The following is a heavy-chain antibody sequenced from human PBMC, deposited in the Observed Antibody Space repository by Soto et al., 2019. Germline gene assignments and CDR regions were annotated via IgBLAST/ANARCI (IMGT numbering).Heavy chain of an antibody. Sequence: SETLSLTCAVSGGSISSGGYSWSSIRQPPGKGLECIGYIYHSGSTYYNPSLKSRVTISVDRSKNQLSLKLSSVTAAHTAVYYCARGPPHGFWGQGTLVTVSS. D-gene: IGHD5-12*01. CDR3: ARGPPHGF. CDR2: IYHSGST. CDR1: GGSISSGGYS. J-gene: IGHJ4*02. V-gene: IGHV4-30-2*01.